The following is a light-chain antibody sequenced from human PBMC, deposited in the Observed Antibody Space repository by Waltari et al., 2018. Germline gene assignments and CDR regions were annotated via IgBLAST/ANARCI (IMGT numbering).Light chain of an antibody. V-gene: IGKV3-15*01. CDR1: RSVSFK. J-gene: IGKJ4*01. CDR3: QQYNNWPLT. Sequence: EILLTQSPATLSVSPGEGATLSCRASRSVSFKLAWYQQKPGQAPRLLIYGASTRATGVPARFSGGGSGTEFTLTITRPQSEDFSVYYCQQYNNWPLTFGGGTKVEIK. CDR2: GAS.